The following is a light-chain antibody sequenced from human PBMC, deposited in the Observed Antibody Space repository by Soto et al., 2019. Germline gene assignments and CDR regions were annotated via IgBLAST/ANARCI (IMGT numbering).Light chain of an antibody. CDR1: SSNIGAGYD. CDR3: QSYDSSLSGYV. CDR2: GTS. V-gene: IGLV1-40*01. J-gene: IGLJ1*01. Sequence: QSVLTQPPSVSGAPGQRVTISCTGSSSNIGAGYDVHWYQQLPGTAPKLLIYGTSNRPSGVPDRFSGSKSGTSAFLAITGVQAEDEADYYCQSYDSSLSGYVFGTGTKLTVL.